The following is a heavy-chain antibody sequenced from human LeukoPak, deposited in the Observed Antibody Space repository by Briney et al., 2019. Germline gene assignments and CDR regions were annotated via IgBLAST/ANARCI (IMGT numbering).Heavy chain of an antibody. Sequence: PSETLSLTCTVSGGSISIYYWSWIRQPPGKGLEWIGYIHYSGSTNYNPSLKSRVTISVDTSKNQFSLKLSSVTAADTAVYYCARGPQLTYYYDSSGYDHWGQGTLVTVSS. CDR3: ARGPQLTYYYDSSGYDH. CDR1: GGSISIYY. J-gene: IGHJ4*02. V-gene: IGHV4-59*01. D-gene: IGHD3-22*01. CDR2: IHYSGST.